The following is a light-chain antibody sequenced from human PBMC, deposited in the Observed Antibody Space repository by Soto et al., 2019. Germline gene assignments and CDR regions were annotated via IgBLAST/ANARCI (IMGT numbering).Light chain of an antibody. CDR3: LQDYNYPWT. V-gene: IGKV1-6*01. CDR2: AAT. J-gene: IGKJ1*01. Sequence: AIQMTQSPSSLSASVGDRVTITCRASQGIRNDLGWYQQKPGKAPKLLIYAATSLQSGVPSRFSGTGSGTDFTLTISSLQPEDFATYYCLQDYNYPWTFGQGTKVEIK. CDR1: QGIRND.